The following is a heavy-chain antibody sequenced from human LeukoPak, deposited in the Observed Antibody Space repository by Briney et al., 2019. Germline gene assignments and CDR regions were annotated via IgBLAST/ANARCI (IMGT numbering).Heavy chain of an antibody. Sequence: GGSLRLSCAASGFTFRSYAMHWVRQAPGKGLEWVAVISYDGSNKYYADSVKGRFTISRDNSKNTLYLQMNSLRAEDTAVYYCARAELWFGELGGYYYYGMDVWGKGTTVTVSS. J-gene: IGHJ6*04. CDR3: ARAELWFGELGGYYYYGMDV. CDR2: ISYDGSNK. CDR1: GFTFRSYA. V-gene: IGHV3-30*04. D-gene: IGHD3-10*01.